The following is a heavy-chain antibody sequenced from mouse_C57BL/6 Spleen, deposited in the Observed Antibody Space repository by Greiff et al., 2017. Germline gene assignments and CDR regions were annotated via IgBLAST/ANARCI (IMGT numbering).Heavy chain of an antibody. V-gene: IGHV1-76*01. D-gene: IGHD1-1*01. Sequence: QVQLQQSGAELVRPGASVKLSCKASGYTFTDYYINWVKQRPGQGLEWIARIYPGSGNTYYNEKFKGKATLTAEKSSSTAYMQLSSLTSEDSAVYFCARTLYGTYYAMDYWGQGTSVTVSS. CDR3: ARTLYGTYYAMDY. CDR2: IYPGSGNT. CDR1: GYTFTDYY. J-gene: IGHJ4*01.